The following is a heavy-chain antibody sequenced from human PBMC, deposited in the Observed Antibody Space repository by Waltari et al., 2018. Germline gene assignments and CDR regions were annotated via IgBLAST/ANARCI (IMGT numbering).Heavy chain of an antibody. D-gene: IGHD4-17*01. CDR3: AIVDYGGNSAHFQH. CDR2: IMPIFGTA. Sequence: QVQLVQSGAEVKKPGSSVKVSCKASGGTFSSYAISWVRQAPGQGLEWMGGIMPIFGTANYAQKFQGRVTITADKSTSTAYMELSSLRSEDTAVYYCAIVDYGGNSAHFQHWGQGTLVTVSS. V-gene: IGHV1-69*14. J-gene: IGHJ1*01. CDR1: GGTFSSYA.